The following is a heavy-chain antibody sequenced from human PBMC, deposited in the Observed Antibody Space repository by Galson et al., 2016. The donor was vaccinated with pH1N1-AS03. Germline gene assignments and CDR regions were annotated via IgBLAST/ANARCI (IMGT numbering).Heavy chain of an antibody. CDR3: ARGPVSYSNYWFPPPDY. Sequence: SLRLSCAASGFTFSSYAMYWVRQAPGKGLEYVSAISGNGVSTYYANSVKGRFTISRDNSKNTLYLQMGSLRAEDMAVYYCARGPVSYSNYWFPPPDYWGQGTLVTVSS. D-gene: IGHD6-13*01. J-gene: IGHJ4*02. V-gene: IGHV3-64*01. CDR2: ISGNGVST. CDR1: GFTFSSYA.